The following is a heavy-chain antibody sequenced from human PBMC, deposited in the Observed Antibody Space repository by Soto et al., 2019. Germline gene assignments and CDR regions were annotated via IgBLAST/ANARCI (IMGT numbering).Heavy chain of an antibody. J-gene: IGHJ5*02. CDR2: ISSSGSTI. Sequence: PGGSLRLSCAASGFTFSSYEMNWVRQAPGKGLEWVSYISSSGSTIYYADSVKGRFTISRDNAKNSLYLQMNSLRAEDTAVYYCARSRGTYYYDSLNWFDPWGQGTLVTVSS. CDR1: GFTFSSYE. CDR3: ARSRGTYYYDSLNWFDP. D-gene: IGHD3-22*01. V-gene: IGHV3-48*03.